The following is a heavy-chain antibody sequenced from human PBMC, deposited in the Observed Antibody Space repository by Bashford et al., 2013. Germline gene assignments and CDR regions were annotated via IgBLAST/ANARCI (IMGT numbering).Heavy chain of an antibody. V-gene: IGHV1-18*01. CDR3: AREFGSSSQSNYYGMDV. D-gene: IGHD6-6*01. CDR2: ISTDNGKT. Sequence: SVKVSCKASRYSFTSYGINWMRQAPGHGLEWMGWISTDNGKTNYAEKFQGRVSMTTDTSTTTVYMELRSLRPDDTAVYYCAREFGSSSQSNYYGMDVWGQGTTVTVSS. J-gene: IGHJ6*02. CDR1: RYSFTSYG.